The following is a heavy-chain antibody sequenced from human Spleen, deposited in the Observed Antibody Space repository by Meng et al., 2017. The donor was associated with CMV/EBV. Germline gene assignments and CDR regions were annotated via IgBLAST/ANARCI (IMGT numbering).Heavy chain of an antibody. CDR2: ISYDGFNK. CDR3: AKAADTIFGVVFYYYGMDV. V-gene: IGHV3-30-3*01. CDR1: GFTFSNYA. J-gene: IGHJ6*02. Sequence: GGSLRLSCAASGFTFSNYAMHWVRQAPGKGLEWVAVISYDGFNKYYADSVKGRFTISRDNSKNTLHLRMISLRAEDTAVYYCAKAADTIFGVVFYYYGMDVWGQGTKVTVSS. D-gene: IGHD3-3*01.